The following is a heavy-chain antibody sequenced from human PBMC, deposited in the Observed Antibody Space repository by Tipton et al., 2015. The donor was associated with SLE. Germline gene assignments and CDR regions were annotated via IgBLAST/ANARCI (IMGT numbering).Heavy chain of an antibody. Sequence: TLSLTCTVSAGYISSYYWSWIRQPPGKGLEWIGEINHSGSTNYSPSLKSRVTISVDTSKNQFSLRLNSVTAADTAMYYCARRCGKGLYLWGQGTLVTVSS. D-gene: IGHD2-8*01. CDR2: INHSGST. J-gene: IGHJ4*02. V-gene: IGHV4-34*01. CDR1: AGYISSYY. CDR3: ARRCGKGLYL.